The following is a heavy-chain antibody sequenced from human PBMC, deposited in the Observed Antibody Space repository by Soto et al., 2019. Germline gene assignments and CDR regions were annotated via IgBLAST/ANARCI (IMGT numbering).Heavy chain of an antibody. D-gene: IGHD3-10*01. CDR3: AREGYGSGSSYYYGMDV. J-gene: IGHJ6*02. V-gene: IGHV3-30-3*01. CDR1: GFTFSSYA. CDR2: ISYDGSNK. Sequence: QVQLVESGGGVVQPGRSLRLSCAASGFTFSSYAMHWVRQAPGKGLEWVAVISYDGSNKYYADSVKGRFTISRDNCKNTLYLQMNSLRAEDTAVYYCAREGYGSGSSYYYGMDVWGQGTTVTVSS.